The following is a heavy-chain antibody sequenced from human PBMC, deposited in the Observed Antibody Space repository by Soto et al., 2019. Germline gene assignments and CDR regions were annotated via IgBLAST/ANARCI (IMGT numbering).Heavy chain of an antibody. D-gene: IGHD4-17*01. Sequence: GASVKVSCKASGGTFSSYTISWVRQAPGQGLEWMGRIIPILGIANYAQKFQGRVTITADKSTSTAYMELSSLRSEDTAVYYCARSRGLNGAPDDYWGQGTLVTVSS. V-gene: IGHV1-69*02. CDR2: IIPILGIA. CDR1: GGTFSSYT. J-gene: IGHJ4*02. CDR3: ARSRGLNGAPDDY.